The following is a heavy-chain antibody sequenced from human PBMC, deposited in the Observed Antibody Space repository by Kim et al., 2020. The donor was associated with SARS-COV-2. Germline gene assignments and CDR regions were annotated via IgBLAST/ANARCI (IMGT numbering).Heavy chain of an antibody. V-gene: IGHV3-43D*03. CDR2: ISWDGGST. Sequence: GGSLRLSCAASGFTFDDYAMHWVRQAPGKGLEWVSLISWDGGSTYYADSVKGRFTISRDNSKNSLYLQMNSLRAEDTASYYCAKVPERRWLQLPPSDWGQGTLVTVSS. J-gene: IGHJ4*02. D-gene: IGHD5-12*01. CDR3: AKVPERRWLQLPPSD. CDR1: GFTFDDYA.